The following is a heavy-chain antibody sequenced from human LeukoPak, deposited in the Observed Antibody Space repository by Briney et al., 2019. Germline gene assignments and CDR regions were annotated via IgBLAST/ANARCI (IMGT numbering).Heavy chain of an antibody. CDR3: ARGVSGRYYYGSGSYYTNYYYYMDV. CDR1: GFTFSSYD. Sequence: GGFLRLSCAASGFTFSSYDMHWVRQATGKGLEWVSAIGTAGDTYYPGSVKGRFTISRENAKNSLYLQMNSLRAGDTAVYYCARGVSGRYYYGSGSYYTNYYYYMDVWGKGTTVTVSS. J-gene: IGHJ6*03. CDR2: IGTAGDT. V-gene: IGHV3-13*01. D-gene: IGHD3-10*01.